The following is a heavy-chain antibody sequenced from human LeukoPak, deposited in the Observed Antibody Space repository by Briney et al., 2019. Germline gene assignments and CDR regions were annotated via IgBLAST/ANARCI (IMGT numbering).Heavy chain of an antibody. D-gene: IGHD2-15*01. J-gene: IGHJ4*02. CDR1: GFTFSSYS. V-gene: IGHV3-21*01. Sequence: PGGSLRLSCAASGFTFSSYSMNWVRQAPGKGLEWVSSISSSSSYIYYADSVKGRFTISRDNAKNSLYLQMNSLGAEDTAVYYCAREYCSGGSCSIPFDYWGQGTLVTVSS. CDR3: AREYCSGGSCSIPFDY. CDR2: ISSSSSYI.